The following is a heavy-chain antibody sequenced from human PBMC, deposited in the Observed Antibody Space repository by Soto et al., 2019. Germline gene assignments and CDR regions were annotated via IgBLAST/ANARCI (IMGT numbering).Heavy chain of an antibody. CDR2: ISSDGGST. CDR1: GFTFISYA. V-gene: IGHV3-23*01. J-gene: IGHJ3*02. D-gene: IGHD4-17*01. Sequence: EVQVLESGGGLVQPGGSLRLSCGASGFTFISYAMSWVRQAPGKGLEWVSGISSDGGSTYYGDSVKGRFTISRDISKNTLYLRTNSLRVEDTAVYYCARDPNGDYVGAFDMWGQGTMVTVSA. CDR3: ARDPNGDYVGAFDM.